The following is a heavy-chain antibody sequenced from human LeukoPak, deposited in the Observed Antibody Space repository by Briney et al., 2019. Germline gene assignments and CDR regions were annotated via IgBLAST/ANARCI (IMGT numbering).Heavy chain of an antibody. V-gene: IGHV4-59*12. J-gene: IGHJ4*02. D-gene: IGHD1-14*01. CDR2: IYYSGST. CDR3: ARDQDRDYFDY. CDR1: GGAINNYY. Sequence: SETLSLTCTVSGGAINNYYWSWIRQPPGKGLECIGYIYYSGSTNDNPSLKSRVTISVDTSKNQFSLKLSSVTAADTAVYYCARDQDRDYFDYWGQGTLVTVSS.